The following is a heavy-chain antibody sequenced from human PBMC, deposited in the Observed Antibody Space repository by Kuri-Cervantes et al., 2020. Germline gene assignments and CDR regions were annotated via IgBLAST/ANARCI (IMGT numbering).Heavy chain of an antibody. CDR1: GGSFSGYY. J-gene: IGHJ4*02. CDR2: INHSGST. V-gene: IGHV4-34*01. Sequence: GSLRLSCAVYGGSFSGYYWSWIRQPPGKGLEWVGEINHSGSTNYNPSLKSRVTISVDTSKNQSSLKLSSVTAADTAMYFCSGGGYWGQGTLVTVSS. CDR3: SGGGY.